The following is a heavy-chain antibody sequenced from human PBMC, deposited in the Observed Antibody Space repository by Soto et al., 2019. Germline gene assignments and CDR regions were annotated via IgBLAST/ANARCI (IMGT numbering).Heavy chain of an antibody. V-gene: IGHV1-46*01. CDR2: INPSGGST. J-gene: IGHJ6*02. Sequence: ASVKVSCKASGYTFTSYYMHWVRQAPGQGLEWMGIINPSGGSTSYAQKFQGRVTMTRDTSTSTVYMELSSLRSEDTAVYYCAREATYYYDSSGYHKNCYYYYGMDVWGQGTTVTVSS. CDR1: GYTFTSYY. D-gene: IGHD3-22*01. CDR3: AREATYYYDSSGYHKNCYYYYGMDV.